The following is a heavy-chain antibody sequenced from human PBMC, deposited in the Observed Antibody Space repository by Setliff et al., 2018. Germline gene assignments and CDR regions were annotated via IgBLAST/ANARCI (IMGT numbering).Heavy chain of an antibody. D-gene: IGHD3-22*01. CDR3: ARIYYYDSRGYYHDAFDI. J-gene: IGHJ3*02. CDR1: GFTFSSYW. CDR2: IKQDGSEK. V-gene: IGHV3-7*01. Sequence: PGGSLRLSCAASGFTFSSYWMSWVRQAPGKGLEWVANIKQDGSEKYYVDSVKGRFTISRDNAKNSLYLQMNSLRAEDTAVYSCARIYYYDSRGYYHDAFDIWGKGKMVTVSS.